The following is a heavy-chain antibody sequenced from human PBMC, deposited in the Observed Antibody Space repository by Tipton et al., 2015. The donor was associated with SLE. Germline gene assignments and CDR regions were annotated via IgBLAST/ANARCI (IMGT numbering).Heavy chain of an antibody. D-gene: IGHD3-3*01. CDR2: IYHSGST. Sequence: TLSLTCAISGYSISSGYYWGWIRQPPGKGLEWIGSIYHSGSTYYNPSLKSRVTISVDTSKNQFSLKLSSVTAADTAVYYCARGLTSGYVDYWGQGTLVTVSS. J-gene: IGHJ4*02. CDR1: GYSISSGYY. CDR3: ARGLTSGYVDY. V-gene: IGHV4-38-2*01.